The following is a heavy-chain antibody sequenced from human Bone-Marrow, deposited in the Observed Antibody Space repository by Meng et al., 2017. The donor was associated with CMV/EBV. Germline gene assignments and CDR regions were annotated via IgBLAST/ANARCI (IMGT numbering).Heavy chain of an antibody. V-gene: IGHV3-30*03. J-gene: IGHJ4*02. CDR3: ARDRGGYYDSSGYYYTYFDY. D-gene: IGHD3-22*01. Sequence: GESLKISCAASGFTFSSYSMNWVRQAPGKGLEWVAVISYDGSNKYYADSVKGRFTISRDNSKNTLYLQMNSLRAEDTAVYYCARDRGGYYDSSGYYYTYFDYWGQGTLVTVSS. CDR1: GFTFSSYS. CDR2: ISYDGSNK.